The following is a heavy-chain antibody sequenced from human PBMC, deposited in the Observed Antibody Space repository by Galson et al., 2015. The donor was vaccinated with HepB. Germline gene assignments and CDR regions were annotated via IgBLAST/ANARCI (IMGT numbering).Heavy chain of an antibody. CDR2: INAGNGNT. Sequence: SVKVTCKASGYTFTSYAMHWVRQAPGQRLEWMGWINAGNGNTKYSQKFQGRVTITRDTSASTAYMELSSLRSEDTAVYYCARDSDDYYYGMDVWGQGTTVTVSS. CDR1: GYTFTSYA. V-gene: IGHV1-3*01. D-gene: IGHD3-10*01. J-gene: IGHJ6*02. CDR3: ARDSDDYYYGMDV.